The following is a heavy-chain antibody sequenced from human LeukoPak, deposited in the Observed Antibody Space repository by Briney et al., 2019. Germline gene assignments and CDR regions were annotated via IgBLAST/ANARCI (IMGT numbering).Heavy chain of an antibody. CDR1: GYTFINFA. Sequence: GASVKVSCKASGYTFINFAINWGRQAPGHRPEWMGWINAGNGNTKYSQKFQGRLTITRDTSASTAYMELSSLTSEDTAVYYCARGPRAAADDYWGQGTLVTVSS. CDR3: ARGPRAAADDY. CDR2: INAGNGNT. V-gene: IGHV1-3*01. D-gene: IGHD6-13*01. J-gene: IGHJ4*02.